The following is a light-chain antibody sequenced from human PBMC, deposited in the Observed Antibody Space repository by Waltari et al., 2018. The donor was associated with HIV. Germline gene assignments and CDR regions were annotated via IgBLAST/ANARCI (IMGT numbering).Light chain of an antibody. CDR1: EDIGSD. Sequence: ALRMTQSPSSVSASTGDRVTITCRATEDIGSDLAGYQQKPGKAPTLLISGTSTLQSGVPSRCNGRGAGTACTRTISCLQSEGVATYFCQQYFTSARTVGQGARVE. J-gene: IGKJ1*01. V-gene: IGKV1-8*01. CDR2: GTS. CDR3: QQYFTSART.